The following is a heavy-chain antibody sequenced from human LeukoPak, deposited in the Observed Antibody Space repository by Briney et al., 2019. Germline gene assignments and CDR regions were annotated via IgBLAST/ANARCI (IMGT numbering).Heavy chain of an antibody. CDR3: ARGYYYDSSGYVY. V-gene: IGHV4-34*01. J-gene: IGHJ4*02. D-gene: IGHD3-22*01. CDR2: INHTGST. CDR1: GGSFSAYY. Sequence: SETLSLTCAVYGGSFSAYYWSWIRQPPGKGLEWIGEINHTGSTSYNPSLKSRVTISVDTSKNQFSLKLNSVTAADTAVYYCARGYYYDSSGYVYWGQGTLVTVSS.